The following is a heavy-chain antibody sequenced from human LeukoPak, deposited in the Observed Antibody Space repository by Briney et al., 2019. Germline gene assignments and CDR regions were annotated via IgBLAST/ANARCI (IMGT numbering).Heavy chain of an antibody. CDR2: ISGKGDKT. D-gene: IGHD3-10*01. Sequence: GGSLRLSCAASGFTFSTYSMTWVRQTPGKGLAWVSSISGKGDKTYYADAVEGRVTISRDNSKNTLYLEMNSLRAEDTAVYYCARDQARLWFGELSPGSGFDYWGQGTLVTVSS. CDR3: ARDQARLWFGELSPGSGFDY. CDR1: GFTFSTYS. J-gene: IGHJ4*02. V-gene: IGHV3-23*01.